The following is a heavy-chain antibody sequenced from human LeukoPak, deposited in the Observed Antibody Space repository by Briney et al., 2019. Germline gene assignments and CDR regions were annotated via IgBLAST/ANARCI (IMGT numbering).Heavy chain of an antibody. J-gene: IGHJ4*02. Sequence: SGTLSLTCAVSGGSINKNIWWSWIRQSPGKGLEWIGEIHNNGDINYSPSLRGRVSMSMDNSKNQFSLRLSSVTAADTAVYYCATYYEILTAYTFDYWGQGALVTVSS. V-gene: IGHV4-4*02. CDR3: ATYYEILTAYTFDY. CDR2: IHNNGDI. D-gene: IGHD3-9*01. CDR1: GGSINKNIW.